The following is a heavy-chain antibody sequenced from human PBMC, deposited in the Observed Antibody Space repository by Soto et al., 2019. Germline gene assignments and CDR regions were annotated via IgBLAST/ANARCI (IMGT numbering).Heavy chain of an antibody. V-gene: IGHV3-48*01. Sequence: GGSLRLSCAASGFTFSSYSMNWVRQAPGKGLEWVSYISSSSTIYYADSVKGRFTISRDNAKNSLYLQMNSLRAEDTAVYYCASATSWYEAYWGQGTLVTVSS. J-gene: IGHJ4*02. CDR3: ASATSWYEAY. CDR2: ISSSSTI. CDR1: GFTFSSYS. D-gene: IGHD6-13*01.